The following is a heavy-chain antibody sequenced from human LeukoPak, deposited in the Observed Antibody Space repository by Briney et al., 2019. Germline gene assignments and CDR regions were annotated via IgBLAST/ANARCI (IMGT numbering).Heavy chain of an antibody. J-gene: IGHJ6*03. CDR2: IYHSGST. CDR1: DYSISSGYY. CDR3: ARTPASRSSQRYYYYMDV. V-gene: IGHV4-38-2*02. Sequence: SETLSLTCTVSDYSISSGYYWGWIRQPPGKGLEWIGSIYHSGSTYCNPSLKSRVTISVDTSKNQFSLKLSSVTAADTAVYYCARTPASRSSQRYYYYMDVWGKGTTVTVSS. D-gene: IGHD6-13*01.